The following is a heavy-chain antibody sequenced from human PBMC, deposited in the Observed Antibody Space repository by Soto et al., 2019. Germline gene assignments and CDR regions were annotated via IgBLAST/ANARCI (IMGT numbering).Heavy chain of an antibody. V-gene: IGHV1-18*01. D-gene: IGHD3-16*01. CDR2: ISAYNDDT. CDR1: GYTFIRYG. Sequence: QVRLVQSAAEVKKPGASVKVSCKASGYTFIRYGITWVRQAPGQGLEWMGWISAYNDDTNYAQKLKGRVTMTTDTTTSTVYMELRSLRSDDTAVYYCARGGYYDKVWGKMNYYGLDVWGQGTTVTVSS. J-gene: IGHJ6*02. CDR3: ARGGYYDKVWGKMNYYGLDV.